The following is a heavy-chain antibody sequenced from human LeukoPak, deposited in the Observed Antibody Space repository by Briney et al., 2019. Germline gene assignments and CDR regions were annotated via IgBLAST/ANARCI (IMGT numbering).Heavy chain of an antibody. Sequence: GGSLRLSCAASGFTFSSYAMSWVRQAPGKGLEWVSAISGSGGSTYYADSVKGRFTISRDNSKNTLYLQMNSLRAEVTAVYYCAKSPDILTGYYMDDAFDIWGQGTMVTVSS. CDR3: AKSPDILTGYYMDDAFDI. J-gene: IGHJ3*02. D-gene: IGHD3-9*01. CDR2: ISGSGGST. CDR1: GFTFSSYA. V-gene: IGHV3-23*01.